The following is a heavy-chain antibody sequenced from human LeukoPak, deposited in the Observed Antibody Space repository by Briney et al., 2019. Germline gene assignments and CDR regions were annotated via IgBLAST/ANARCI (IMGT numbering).Heavy chain of an antibody. V-gene: IGHV4-34*01. CDR1: GGSFSGYY. CDR3: ARHAVSGDGPFDY. Sequence: SETLSLTCAVYGGSFSGYYWSWIRQPPGKGLEWIGEINHSGSTNYNPSLKSRVTISVDTSKNQFSLKLSSVTAADTAVYYCARHAVSGDGPFDYWGQGTLVTVSS. D-gene: IGHD5-24*01. CDR2: INHSGST. J-gene: IGHJ4*02.